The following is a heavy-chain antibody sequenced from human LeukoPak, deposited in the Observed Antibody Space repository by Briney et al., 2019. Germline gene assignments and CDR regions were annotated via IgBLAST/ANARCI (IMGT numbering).Heavy chain of an antibody. CDR1: GGSFSGHY. CDR3: ARDSITIGI. J-gene: IGHJ3*02. Sequence: PSETLSLTCAVYGGSFSGHYWSWIRQPPGKGLEWIGEINHSGSTNYNPSLKSRVTISVDTSKNQFSLKLSSVTAADTAVYYCARDSITIGIWGQGTMVTVSS. D-gene: IGHD3-3*01. CDR2: INHSGST. V-gene: IGHV4-34*01.